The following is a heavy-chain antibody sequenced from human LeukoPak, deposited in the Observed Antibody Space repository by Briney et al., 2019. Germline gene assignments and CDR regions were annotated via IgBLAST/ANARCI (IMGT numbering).Heavy chain of an antibody. J-gene: IGHJ4*02. Sequence: SETLSLTCAVYGGSFGGYYWSWIRQPPGKGLEWIGEINHSGSTNYNPSLKSRVTISVDTSKNQFSLKLSSVTAADTAVYYCARGKKRAKLEPVFDYWGQGTLVTVSS. CDR1: GGSFGGYY. V-gene: IGHV4-34*01. CDR3: ARGKKRAKLEPVFDY. CDR2: INHSGST. D-gene: IGHD1-1*01.